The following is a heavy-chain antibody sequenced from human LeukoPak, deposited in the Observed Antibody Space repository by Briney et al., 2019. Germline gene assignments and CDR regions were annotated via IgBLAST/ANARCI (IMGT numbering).Heavy chain of an antibody. J-gene: IGHJ4*02. Sequence: ASVKVSCKASGYTFTSYYMHWVRQAPGQGLEWMGIINPSDGSTSYAQKFQGRVTMTRDTSTSTVYMELSSLRSEDTAVYYCARDGHRGDGGNRGDFDYWGQGTLVTVSS. CDR2: INPSDGST. CDR3: ARDGHRGDGGNRGDFDY. CDR1: GYTFTSYY. V-gene: IGHV1-46*01. D-gene: IGHD4-23*01.